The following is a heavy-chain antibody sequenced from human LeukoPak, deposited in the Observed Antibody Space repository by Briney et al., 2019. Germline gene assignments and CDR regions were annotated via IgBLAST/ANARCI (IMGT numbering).Heavy chain of an antibody. J-gene: IGHJ4*02. CDR1: GGSVTTYH. V-gene: IGHV4-59*04. CDR3: ARQTGSGLFSLP. D-gene: IGHD5/OR15-5a*01. Sequence: SETLSLTCAVSGGSVTTYHWTWVRQPPGKGLEWIGHIHYSGGTYYNASLKSRVTISVDTSKNQFSLKLSSVTAADTAVYYCARQTGSGLFSLPGGQGTLVTVSS. CDR2: IHYSGGT.